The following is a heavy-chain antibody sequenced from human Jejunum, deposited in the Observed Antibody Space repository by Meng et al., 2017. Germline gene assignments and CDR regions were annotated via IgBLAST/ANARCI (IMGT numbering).Heavy chain of an antibody. D-gene: IGHD3-3*01. CDR3: VRGADDPITVNWFDL. V-gene: IGHV1-2*06. J-gene: IGHJ5*02. CDR2: INPDSGAT. CDR1: NYTFIRNY. Sequence: QVHLVQFGAEVKKPGASVKVSCKVSNYTFIRNYIHWVRQAPGQGLEWMGRINPDSGATNYVQKFQGRVTMTRDMSISTAYMELTSLKSDDTAVYYCVRGADDPITVNWFDLWGQGTLVTVSS.